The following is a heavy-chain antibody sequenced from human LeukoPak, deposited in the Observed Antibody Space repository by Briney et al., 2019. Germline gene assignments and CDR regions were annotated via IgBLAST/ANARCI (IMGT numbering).Heavy chain of an antibody. CDR2: IYYSGST. V-gene: IGHV4-39*07. CDR1: GGSISSSSYS. Sequence: SETLSLTCTVSGGSISSSSYSWGWIRQPPGKGLEWIGYIYYSGSTYYNPSLKSRVTMSVDTSKNQFSLKLSSVTAVDTAVYYCARMANDGSYIGRGRGYDYWGQGTLVTVSS. CDR3: ARMANDGSYIGRGRGYDY. D-gene: IGHD1-26*01. J-gene: IGHJ4*02.